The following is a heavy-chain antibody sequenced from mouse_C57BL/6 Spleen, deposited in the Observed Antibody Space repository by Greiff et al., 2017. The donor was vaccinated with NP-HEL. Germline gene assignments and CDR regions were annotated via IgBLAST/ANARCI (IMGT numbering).Heavy chain of an antibody. D-gene: IGHD2-4*01. J-gene: IGHJ4*01. CDR1: GFNIKNTY. CDR2: IDPANGNT. V-gene: IGHV14-3*01. CDR3: ARSYYDYDGAYAMDY. Sequence: EVKLQESVAELVRPGASVKLSCTASGFNIKNTYMHWVKQRPEQGLEWIGRIDPANGNTKYAPKFQGKATITADTSSNTAYLQLSSLTSEDTAIYYCARSYYDYDGAYAMDYWGQGTSVTVSS.